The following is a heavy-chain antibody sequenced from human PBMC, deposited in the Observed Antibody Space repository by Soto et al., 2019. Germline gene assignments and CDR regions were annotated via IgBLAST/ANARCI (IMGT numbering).Heavy chain of an antibody. CDR1: GFSLSTTEVG. D-gene: IGHD6-19*01. V-gene: IGHV2-5*02. CDR2: IYWDDTK. J-gene: IGHJ4*02. CDR3: AHGSGWLSDH. Sequence: QITLKESGPTLVKPTQTLTLTCTFSGFSLSTTEVGVNWIRQPPGKPLEWLALIYWDDTKHYSSSLKNRLTISKDTSKNQVVLTMTNMDPVDTATYYCAHGSGWLSDHWGQGTLFTVSS.